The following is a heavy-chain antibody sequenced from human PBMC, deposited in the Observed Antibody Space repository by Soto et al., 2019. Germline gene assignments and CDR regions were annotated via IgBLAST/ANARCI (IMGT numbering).Heavy chain of an antibody. D-gene: IGHD2-15*01. CDR1: GYTFTSYA. Sequence: ASVKVSCKASGYTFTSYAMHWVRQAPGQRLEWMGWINAGNGNTKYSQKFQGRVTITRDTSASTAYMELSNLRAEDTAVYFCARDQTDSGGYSDSWGQGTLVTVSS. CDR2: INAGNGNT. J-gene: IGHJ4*02. CDR3: ARDQTDSGGYSDS. V-gene: IGHV1-3*01.